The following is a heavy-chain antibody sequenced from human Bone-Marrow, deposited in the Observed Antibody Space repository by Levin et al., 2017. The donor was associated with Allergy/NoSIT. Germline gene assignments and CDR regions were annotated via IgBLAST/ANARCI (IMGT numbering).Heavy chain of an antibody. CDR2: INASGGST. D-gene: IGHD3-22*01. Sequence: ASVKVSCKASGYTFSNYYVHWVRQAPGQGLEWMGIINASGGSTNYAQKFKGRVTMTRDTSTSTVYMELSSLRYDDTAVYYCATNPHDSSGYSYWFDPWGQGALVTVSS. CDR3: ATNPHDSSGYSYWFDP. CDR1: GYTFSNYY. J-gene: IGHJ5*02. V-gene: IGHV1-46*01.